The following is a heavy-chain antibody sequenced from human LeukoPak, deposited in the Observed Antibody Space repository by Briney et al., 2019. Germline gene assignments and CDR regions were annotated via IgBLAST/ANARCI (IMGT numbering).Heavy chain of an antibody. CDR1: GFTINNNY. Sequence: GGSLRLSCAASGFTINNNYMNWVRQAPGKGLEWVSVIYSGGNTYYVDSVKGRFTISRDNSKNTLYLQMNSLRAEDTAVYYCAKKDNGNYFNFDYWGQGILVTVSS. CDR2: IYSGGNT. V-gene: IGHV3-66*01. CDR3: AKKDNGNYFNFDY. J-gene: IGHJ4*02. D-gene: IGHD2/OR15-2a*01.